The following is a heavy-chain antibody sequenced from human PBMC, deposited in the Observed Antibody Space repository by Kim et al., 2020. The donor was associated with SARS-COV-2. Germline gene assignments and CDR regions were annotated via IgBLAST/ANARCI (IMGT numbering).Heavy chain of an antibody. CDR2: IKQDGSEK. V-gene: IGHV3-7*01. CDR1: GFTFSSYW. D-gene: IGHD1-26*01. Sequence: GGSLRLSCAASGFTFSSYWMSWVRQAPGKGLEWVANIKQDGSEKYYVDSVKGRFTISRDNAKNSLYLQMNSLRAEDTAVYYCASSLSVGGSYSDYWGQGTLVTVSS. J-gene: IGHJ4*02. CDR3: ASSLSVGGSYSDY.